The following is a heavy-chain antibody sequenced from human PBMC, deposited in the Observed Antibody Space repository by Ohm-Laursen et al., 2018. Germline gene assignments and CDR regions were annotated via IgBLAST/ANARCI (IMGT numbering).Heavy chain of an antibody. D-gene: IGHD3-22*01. CDR3: AKRMAHYYDSSGYDY. CDR2: ISYDGSSK. V-gene: IGHV3-30*18. Sequence: SLRLSCAASGFTFSTSGMHWVRQAPGKGLEWAAVISYDGSSKYYADSVKGRFTISRDDSKNALYLQMNSLRAEDTAVYYCAKRMAHYYDSSGYDYWGQGTLVTVSS. J-gene: IGHJ4*02. CDR1: GFTFSTSG.